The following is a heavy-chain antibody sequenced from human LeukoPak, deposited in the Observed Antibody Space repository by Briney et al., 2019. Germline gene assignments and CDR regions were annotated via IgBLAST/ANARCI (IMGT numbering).Heavy chain of an antibody. V-gene: IGHV4-39*01. Sequence: PSETLSLTCTVSGGSISSSSYSWGWIRQPPGKGLEWIGSIYYTGSAYYNPSLKSRITVSVDTSRDQFSLRLRSVTAADTAVYFCARGQGLYYFDYWGQGTLVTVSS. CDR3: ARGQGLYYFDY. CDR2: IYYTGSA. CDR1: GGSISSSSYS. J-gene: IGHJ4*02.